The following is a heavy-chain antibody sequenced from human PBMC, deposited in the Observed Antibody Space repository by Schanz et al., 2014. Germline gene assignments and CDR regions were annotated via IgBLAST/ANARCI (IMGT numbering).Heavy chain of an antibody. J-gene: IGHJ4*02. CDR1: GFTFSDSF. CDR2: ISSSGNII. D-gene: IGHD2-2*01. CDR3: AAHETLSTTACYPS. V-gene: IGHV3-11*01. Sequence: QVLLVESGGGLVKPGGSLRLSCSASGFTFSDSFMSWIRQTPGKGLEWLSYISSSGNIIHYADSVKGRFTISRDNAKNSLYLQMTGLRAEVTAVYYCAAHETLSTTACYPSWGQGTLVAVSS.